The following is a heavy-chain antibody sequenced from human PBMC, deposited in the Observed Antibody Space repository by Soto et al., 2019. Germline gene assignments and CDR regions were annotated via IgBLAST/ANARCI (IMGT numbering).Heavy chain of an antibody. Sequence: VEFLKISCKGSGYNFTNYCIGWLRLMPLKVLEWMGIIYPGDSDTRYSPSFQGQVTISADNSISTAYLQWSSLKASDTAMYYCARRPVWTLVPAGQGMDVWGQGTKVTVS. CDR3: ARRPVWTLVPAGQGMDV. V-gene: IGHV5-51*01. J-gene: IGHJ6*02. D-gene: IGHD2-2*01. CDR1: GYNFTNYC. CDR2: IYPGDSDT.